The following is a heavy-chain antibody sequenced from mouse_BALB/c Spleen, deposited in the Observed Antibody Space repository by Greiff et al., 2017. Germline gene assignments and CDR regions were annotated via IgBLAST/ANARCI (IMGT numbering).Heavy chain of an antibody. V-gene: IGHV5-6-5*01. CDR1: GFTFSSYA. CDR2: ISSGGST. D-gene: IGHD3-2*02. CDR3: ARFEGYYFDY. J-gene: IGHJ2*01. Sequence: EVKLMESGGGLVKPGGSLKLSCAASGFTFSSYAMSWVRQTPEKRLEWVASISSGGSTYYPDSVKGRFTISRDNARNILYLQMSSLRSEDTAMYYCARFEGYYFDYWGQGTTLTVSS.